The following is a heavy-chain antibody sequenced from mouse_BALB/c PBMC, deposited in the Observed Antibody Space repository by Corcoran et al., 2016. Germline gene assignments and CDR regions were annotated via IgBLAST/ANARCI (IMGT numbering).Heavy chain of an antibody. V-gene: IGHV9-3-1*01. Sequence: QIQLVQSGPELKKPGETVKISCKASGYTFTNYGMNWVKQAPGKGLKWMGWINTYTGEPTYADDFKERLAFSLETSASTASLQINNLKNEDTATYFFAREPYARDYWGQGTSVTVSS. J-gene: IGHJ4*01. CDR2: INTYTGEP. CDR3: AREPYARDY. CDR1: GYTFTNYG.